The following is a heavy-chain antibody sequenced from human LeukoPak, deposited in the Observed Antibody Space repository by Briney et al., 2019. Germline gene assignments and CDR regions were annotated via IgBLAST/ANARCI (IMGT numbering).Heavy chain of an antibody. Sequence: ASVKVSCKASGYTFTGYYMHWVRQAPGQGLEWMGRINPNSGGTNYAQKFQGRVTMTRDTSISTAYLELSRLRSDDTAVCYCARRRNYCSSTSCPYYYYGMDVWGQGTTVTVSS. D-gene: IGHD2-2*01. J-gene: IGHJ6*02. CDR2: INPNSGGT. V-gene: IGHV1-2*06. CDR1: GYTFTGYY. CDR3: ARRRNYCSSTSCPYYYYGMDV.